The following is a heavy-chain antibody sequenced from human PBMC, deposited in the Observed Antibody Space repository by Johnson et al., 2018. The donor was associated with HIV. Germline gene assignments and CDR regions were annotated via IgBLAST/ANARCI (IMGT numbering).Heavy chain of an antibody. CDR2: ISYYGSNK. J-gene: IGHJ3*02. CDR3: ASCGGDCRDAFDI. V-gene: IGHV3-30*03. Sequence: QVLLVESGGGLVKPGGSLRLSCAASGFTFSDYYMSWIRQAPGKGLEWVAVISYYGSNKYYADSAKGRFTISRDNSKNTLYLQMSSLRAEDTAVYYCASCGGDCRDAFDIWGQGTMVTVSS. CDR1: GFTFSDYY. D-gene: IGHD2-21*02.